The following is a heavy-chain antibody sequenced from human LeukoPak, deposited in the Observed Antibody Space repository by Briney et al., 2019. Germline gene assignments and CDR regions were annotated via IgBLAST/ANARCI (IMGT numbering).Heavy chain of an antibody. D-gene: IGHD5-18*01. J-gene: IGHJ4*02. Sequence: PGGSLRLSCAASGFTFSSHAMSSARHAPGKGLEWVSAIRGSGGSTYYADSVKGRFTISRDNSTHTLYLQMNSLRTEDTAVSYCTKGSSYNYGLFNYWGQRTLLTVSP. CDR1: GFTFSSHA. CDR2: IRGSGGST. CDR3: TKGSSYNYGLFNY. V-gene: IGHV3-23*01.